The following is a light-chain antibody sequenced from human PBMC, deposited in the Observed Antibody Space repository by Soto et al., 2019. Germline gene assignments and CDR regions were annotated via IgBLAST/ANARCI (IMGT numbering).Light chain of an antibody. J-gene: IGLJ1*01. CDR2: EVN. CDR3: GSWDSSLTYV. Sequence: QSALTQPPSASGSPGQSVAISCTGTSSDVGGYNYVSWYQQHPGKAPKLMIYEVNKRPSGVPDRFSGSKSGNTASLTVSGLQAEDEADYYCGSWDSSLTYVFGTGTKVTVL. CDR1: SSDVGGYNY. V-gene: IGLV2-8*01.